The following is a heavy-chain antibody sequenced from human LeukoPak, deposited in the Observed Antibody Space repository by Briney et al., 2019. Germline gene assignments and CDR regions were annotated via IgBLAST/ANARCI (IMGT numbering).Heavy chain of an antibody. D-gene: IGHD3-16*02. J-gene: IGHJ4*02. CDR3: AKASPSYVWGSYRLCPFDY. CDR2: TSGDGGST. CDR1: GFTFDDYA. V-gene: IGHV3-43*02. Sequence: TGGSLRLSCAASGFTFDDYAMHWVRQAPGKGLEWVSLTSGDGGSTYYADSVKGRFTISRDNSKNSLYLQMNSLRTEDTALYYCAKASPSYVWGSYRLCPFDYWGQGTLVTVSS.